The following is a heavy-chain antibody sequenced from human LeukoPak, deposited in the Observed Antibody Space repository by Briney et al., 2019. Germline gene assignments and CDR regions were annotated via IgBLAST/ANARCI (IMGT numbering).Heavy chain of an antibody. J-gene: IGHJ4*02. CDR3: ARDYFGGGYVDY. D-gene: IGHD3-16*01. Sequence: ASVKVSCKASGYTFTSYYMHWVRQAPGQGLEWMGIINPSGGSTSYAQKFQGRVTMTRDMTTSTVYMELSSLRSEDTAVYYCARDYFGGGYVDYWGQGTLVTVSS. CDR2: INPSGGST. V-gene: IGHV1-46*01. CDR1: GYTFTSYY.